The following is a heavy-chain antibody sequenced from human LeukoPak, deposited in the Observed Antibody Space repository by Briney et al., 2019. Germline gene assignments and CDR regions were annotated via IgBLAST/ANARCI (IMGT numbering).Heavy chain of an antibody. CDR2: INPNSGGT. V-gene: IGHV1-2*02. CDR1: GYTFTGYY. CDR3: ARGRNLYYYYYMDV. Sequence: ASVKVSCKASGYTFTGYYMHWVRQAPGQGLEWMGWINPNSGGTNYAQKFQGRVTMTRDTSISTAYMELRSLRSDDTAVYYCARGRNLYYYYYMDVWGKGTTVTVSS. J-gene: IGHJ6*03.